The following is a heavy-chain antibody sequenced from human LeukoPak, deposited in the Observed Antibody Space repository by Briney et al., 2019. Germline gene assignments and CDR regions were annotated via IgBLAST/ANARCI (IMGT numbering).Heavy chain of an antibody. CDR3: ARYIPPPWWLSTVELGLYGMDV. V-gene: IGHV3-48*04. CDR1: GFTFSTYV. CDR2: ISSSGSTI. J-gene: IGHJ6*02. D-gene: IGHD2-15*01. Sequence: GGSLRLSCAASGFTFSTYVVNWVRQAPGKGLEWVSYISSSGSTIYYADSVKGRFTISRDNAKNSLYLQMNSLRAEDTAVYYCARYIPPPWWLSTVELGLYGMDVWGQGTTVTVSS.